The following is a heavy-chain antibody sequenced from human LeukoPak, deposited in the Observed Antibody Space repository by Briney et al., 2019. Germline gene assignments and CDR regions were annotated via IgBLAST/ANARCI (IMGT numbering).Heavy chain of an antibody. J-gene: IGHJ4*02. D-gene: IGHD2-21*02. CDR1: GGSISSSNW. CDR2: IYHSGST. Sequence: SGTLSLTCAVSGGSISSSNWWSWVRQPPGKGLEWIGEIYHSGSTNYNPSLKSRVTISVDKSKNQFSLKLSSVTAADTAVYYCARWTSCGGDCHILDYWGQGILVTVSS. CDR3: ARWTSCGGDCHILDY. V-gene: IGHV4-4*02.